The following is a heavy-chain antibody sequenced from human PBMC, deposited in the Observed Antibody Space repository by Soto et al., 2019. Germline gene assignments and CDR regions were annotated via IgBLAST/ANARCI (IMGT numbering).Heavy chain of an antibody. V-gene: IGHV1-18*04. CDR3: ARAKFNSGWYLFDH. CDR2: ISDYNGNT. Sequence: ASVNFSGNASGYTFTSYGISWLRHPPEQGLDWMGWISDYNGNTTYAQKLQGRVTMTTDTATSTGYMEVRSLRSDDTAVYYCARAKFNSGWYLFDHWGQGTLVPVSS. D-gene: IGHD6-19*01. CDR1: GYTFTSYG. J-gene: IGHJ4*02.